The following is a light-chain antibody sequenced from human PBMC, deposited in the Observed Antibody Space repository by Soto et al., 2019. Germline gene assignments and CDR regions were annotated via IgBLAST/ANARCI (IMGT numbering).Light chain of an antibody. J-gene: IGKJ5*01. Sequence: EVVLTQSPATLSLSPGDRATLSCRASQSVSNYLVWYQQKPGQAPRLLISGASYRATGIPARFSGSGSGADFTLTISSLEPEDFAVYYCQQRSEWPSTFGQGTRLEIK. V-gene: IGKV3-11*01. CDR1: QSVSNY. CDR3: QQRSEWPST. CDR2: GAS.